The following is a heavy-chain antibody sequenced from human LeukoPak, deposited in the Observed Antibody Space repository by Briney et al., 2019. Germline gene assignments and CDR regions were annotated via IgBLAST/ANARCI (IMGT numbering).Heavy chain of an antibody. CDR2: ISYDGSNK. CDR3: AREIGHYYDSSDYYFGY. Sequence: GGSLRLSCAASGFTFSSYAMHWVRQAPGKGLEWVAVISYDGSNKYYADSVKGRFTISRDNSKNTLYLQMNSLRAEDTAVYYCAREIGHYYDSSDYYFGYWGQGTLVTVSS. D-gene: IGHD3-22*01. V-gene: IGHV3-30-3*01. J-gene: IGHJ4*02. CDR1: GFTFSSYA.